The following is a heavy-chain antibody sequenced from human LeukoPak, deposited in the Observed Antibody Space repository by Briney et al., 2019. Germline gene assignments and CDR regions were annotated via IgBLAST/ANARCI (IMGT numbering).Heavy chain of an antibody. CDR1: GGSISSYY. J-gene: IGHJ4*02. Sequence: SETLSLTCTVSGGSISSYYWSWIRQPAGKGLEWIGRFYISGTTNYSPSLKSRVTMSVDTSKNQFSLKLSSVTAADTAVYYCARAERYGDFDYWGQGTLVTVSS. D-gene: IGHD5-24*01. V-gene: IGHV4-4*07. CDR3: ARAERYGDFDY. CDR2: FYISGTT.